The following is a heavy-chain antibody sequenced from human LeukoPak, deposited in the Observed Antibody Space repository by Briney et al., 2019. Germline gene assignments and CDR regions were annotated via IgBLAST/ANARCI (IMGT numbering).Heavy chain of an antibody. J-gene: IGHJ4*02. CDR2: INWNGGST. V-gene: IGHV3-20*04. CDR3: ARVPFWSGYYSFDY. D-gene: IGHD3-3*01. Sequence: GGSLRLSCAASGFTSDDYGMSWVRQAPGKGLEWVSGINWNGGSTGYADSVKGRFTISRDNAKNSLYLQMNSLRAEDTALYYCARVPFWSGYYSFDYWGQGTLVTVSS. CDR1: GFTSDDYG.